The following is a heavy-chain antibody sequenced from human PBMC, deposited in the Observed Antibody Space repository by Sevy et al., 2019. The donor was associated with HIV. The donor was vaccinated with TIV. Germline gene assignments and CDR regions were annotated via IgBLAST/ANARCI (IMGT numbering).Heavy chain of an antibody. Sequence: GGSLRLSCAASGFTFSSYGMHWVRQAPGKGLERVAVISYDGSNKYYADSVKGRFTISRDNSKNTLYLQMNSLRAEDTAVYYCAKDPNKYSSGWYEGPDYWGQGTLVTVSS. J-gene: IGHJ4*02. CDR3: AKDPNKYSSGWYEGPDY. CDR1: GFTFSSYG. D-gene: IGHD6-19*01. V-gene: IGHV3-30*18. CDR2: ISYDGSNK.